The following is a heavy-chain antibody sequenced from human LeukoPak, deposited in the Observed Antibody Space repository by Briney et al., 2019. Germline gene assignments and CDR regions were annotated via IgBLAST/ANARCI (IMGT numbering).Heavy chain of an antibody. D-gene: IGHD3-3*01. CDR2: ISDRWT. V-gene: IGHV3-23*01. CDR3: AKDGFNYTSRDNDGFDT. CDR1: EFTLSTYA. Sequence: PGGSLRLSCAASEFTLSTYAMNWVRQAPGKGLEWVSTISDRWTNYADSVKGRFTISRDDSQNTLFLQMNSLIFEDTALYYCAKDGFNYTSRDNDGFDTWGQGTMVTVSS. J-gene: IGHJ3*02.